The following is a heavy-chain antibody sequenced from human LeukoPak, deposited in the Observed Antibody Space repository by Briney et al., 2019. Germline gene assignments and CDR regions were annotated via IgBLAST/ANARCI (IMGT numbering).Heavy chain of an antibody. V-gene: IGHV3-30*04. Sequence: GGSLRLPCAASGFTFSSYAMHWVRQAPGKGLEWVAVISYDGSNKYYADSVKGRFTISRDNSKNTLYLQMNSLRAEDTAVYYCARADIVVVPAAPGGDAFDIWGQGTMVTVSS. CDR2: ISYDGSNK. CDR1: GFTFSSYA. D-gene: IGHD2-2*01. J-gene: IGHJ3*02. CDR3: ARADIVVVPAAPGGDAFDI.